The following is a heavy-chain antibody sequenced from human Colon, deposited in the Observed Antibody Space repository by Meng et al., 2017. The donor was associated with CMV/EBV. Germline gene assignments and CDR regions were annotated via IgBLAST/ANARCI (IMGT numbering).Heavy chain of an antibody. CDR2: IGANGRST. CDR3: ARDVDHSFWSSAYNGIDL. D-gene: IGHD3-3*01. Sequence: GESLKISCAASGFTFSVHAMHWVRQAPGKGLEYVSAIGANGRSTYYTDSVKGRFTVSRDNSTNMLFLQMGSLRAEDTAVYYCARDVDHSFWSSAYNGIDLWGQGTLVTVSS. J-gene: IGHJ5*02. CDR1: GFTFSVHA. V-gene: IGHV3-64*02.